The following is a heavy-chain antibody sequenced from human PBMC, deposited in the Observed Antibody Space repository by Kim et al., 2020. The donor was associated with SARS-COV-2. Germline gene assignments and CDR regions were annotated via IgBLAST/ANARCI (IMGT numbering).Heavy chain of an antibody. CDR1: GVSISSGSYY. CDR2: IYYSGST. V-gene: IGHV4-39*07. J-gene: IGHJ3*02. CDR3: ARDGGGGYYNDAFDI. Sequence: SETLSLTCTVSGVSISSGSYYWGWIRQPPGKGLEWIGSIYYSGSTYYNPSLKSRVTISIDTSNNQFSLKLTSVTAADTAVYYCARDGGGGYYNDAFDIWGQGTMVTVSS. D-gene: IGHD3-22*01.